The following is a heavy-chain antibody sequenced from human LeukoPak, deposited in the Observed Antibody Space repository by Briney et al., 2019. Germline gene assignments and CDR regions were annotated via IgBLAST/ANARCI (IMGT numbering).Heavy chain of an antibody. CDR3: ARVFKNRYSSGPIDY. J-gene: IGHJ4*02. D-gene: IGHD6-19*01. CDR2: ISGSGGST. V-gene: IGHV3-23*01. Sequence: GGSLRLSCAASGFTFSSYAMSWVRQAPGKGLEWVSAISGSGGSTYYADSVKGRFTISRDNSKNTLYLQMNSLRAEDTAVYYCARVFKNRYSSGPIDYWGQGTLVTVSS. CDR1: GFTFSSYA.